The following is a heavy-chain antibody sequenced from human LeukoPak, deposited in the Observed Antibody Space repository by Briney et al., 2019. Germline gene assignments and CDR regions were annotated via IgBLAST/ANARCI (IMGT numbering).Heavy chain of an antibody. D-gene: IGHD5-18*01. CDR2: IIPTLEIA. J-gene: IGHJ4*02. CDR1: GGTFSSYA. CDR3: ARVLSGSWLWF. V-gene: IGHV1-69*04. Sequence: SVKVSCKASGGTFSSYAITRVRQAPGQGLEWMGRIIPTLEIANYAQKFQGRVTITADKSTSTAYMELSSLRPEDTAVYYCARVLSGSWLWFWGQGTLVTVSS.